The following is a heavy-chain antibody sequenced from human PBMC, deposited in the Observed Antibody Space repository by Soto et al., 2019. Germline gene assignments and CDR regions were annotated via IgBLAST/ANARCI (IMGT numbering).Heavy chain of an antibody. J-gene: IGHJ4*02. CDR2: ISYDGSNK. D-gene: IGHD6-19*01. CDR3: AKEVSRYSSGWPDDY. Sequence: TLRLSCAASGFTFSSYGMHWVRQAPGKGLEWVAVISYDGSNKYYADSVKGRFTISRDNSKNTLYLQMNSLRAEDTAVYYCAKEVSRYSSGWPDDYWGQGTLVTVSP. V-gene: IGHV3-30*18. CDR1: GFTFSSYG.